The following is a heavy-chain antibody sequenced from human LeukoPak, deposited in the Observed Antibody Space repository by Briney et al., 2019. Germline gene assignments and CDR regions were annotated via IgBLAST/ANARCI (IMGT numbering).Heavy chain of an antibody. CDR3: ARVTVVVVPPPQYCIDY. CDR1: GGTFSSYA. J-gene: IGHJ4*01. CDR2: IIPIFGTA. D-gene: IGHD2-21*01. Sequence: ASVKVSCKASGGTFSSYAISWVRQAPGQGLEWMGGIIPIFGTANYAQKFQGRVTITADESTSTAYMELSSLRSEDTAVYYCARVTVVVVPPPQYCIDYWGQGTLLTVSS. V-gene: IGHV1-69*01.